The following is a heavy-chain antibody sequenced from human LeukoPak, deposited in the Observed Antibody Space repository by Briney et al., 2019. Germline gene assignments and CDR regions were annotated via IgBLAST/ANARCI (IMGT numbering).Heavy chain of an antibody. Sequence: PVLLCCPASAHTFTSYGISWGRQAPGEEMGWIGWINTNTRNPTYAQGFTGRFVFSLDTSVSTAYLQIRSLKADDTAVYYCARDRYCSGGSCPPGFYNWFGPWGQGTLVTVSA. J-gene: IGHJ5*02. CDR2: INTNTRNP. CDR3: ARDRYCSGGSCPPGFYNWFGP. V-gene: IGHV7-4-1*02. D-gene: IGHD2-15*01. CDR1: AHTFTSYG.